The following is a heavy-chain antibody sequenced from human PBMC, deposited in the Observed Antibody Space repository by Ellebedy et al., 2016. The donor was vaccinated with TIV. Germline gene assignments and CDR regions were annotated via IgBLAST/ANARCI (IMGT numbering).Heavy chain of an antibody. CDR2: IYYSGST. CDR3: ARHQWLVQDFDH. D-gene: IGHD6-19*01. Sequence: MPSETLSLTCTVPGDSISSSIYYWGWIRQPPGKGLEWIGSIYYSGSTYSNPSLQRRVTISVDTSKNQFSLNLRSLTAADTAVYYCARHQWLVQDFDHWGQGTLVTVSS. J-gene: IGHJ4*02. V-gene: IGHV4-39*01. CDR1: GDSISSSIYY.